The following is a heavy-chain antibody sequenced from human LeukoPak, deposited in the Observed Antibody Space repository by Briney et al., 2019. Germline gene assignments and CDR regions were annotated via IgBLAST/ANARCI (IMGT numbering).Heavy chain of an antibody. D-gene: IGHD3-22*01. Sequence: SETLSLTCTVSGGSISSSSYYWGWIRQPPGKGLEWIVSFFYSGSTYYNPSLKSRVTISVDTSKNQFSLKLSSVTAADMAVYYCARFYYYDSGAFDIWGQGTMVTVSS. CDR3: ARFYYYDSGAFDI. CDR1: GGSISSSSYY. J-gene: IGHJ3*02. CDR2: FFYSGST. V-gene: IGHV4-39*01.